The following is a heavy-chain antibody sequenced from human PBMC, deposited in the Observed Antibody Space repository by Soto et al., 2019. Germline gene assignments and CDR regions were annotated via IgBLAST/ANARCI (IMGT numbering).Heavy chain of an antibody. CDR3: ARRPQDCSGGRCYLYFHH. V-gene: IGHV4-30-4*01. Sequence: QVQLQESGPVLVKPSQTLSLTCTVSGGSISSGDYYWSWIRQPPGKGLEWIGYIYYSGSTYYNPSLKSRVTISVDTSKNQFSLKLSSVTAADTAVYYCARRPQDCSGGRCYLYFHHWGQGTLVTVSS. J-gene: IGHJ1*01. CDR1: GGSISSGDYY. CDR2: IYYSGST. D-gene: IGHD2-15*01.